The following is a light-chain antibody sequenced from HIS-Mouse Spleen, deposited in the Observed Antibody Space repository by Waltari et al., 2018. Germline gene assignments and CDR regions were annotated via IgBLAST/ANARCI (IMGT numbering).Light chain of an antibody. J-gene: IGKJ1*01. CDR3: QQYGSSPRT. Sequence: EIVLTQSPGTLSLSPGERATLSCRASQRVSSSDLAWYQQKPGQAPRLLIYGASSRATGIPERFSGSGSGTDFTLTISRLEPEDFAVYYCQQYGSSPRTFGQGTKVEIK. CDR1: QRVSSSD. CDR2: GAS. V-gene: IGKV3-20*01.